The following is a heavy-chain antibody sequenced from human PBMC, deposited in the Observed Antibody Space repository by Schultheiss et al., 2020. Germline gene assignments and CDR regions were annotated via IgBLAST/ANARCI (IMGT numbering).Heavy chain of an antibody. CDR3: ARAGRMTTVTTVVDY. V-gene: IGHV4-31*03. J-gene: IGHJ4*02. CDR2: IYYSGST. CDR1: GGSISSGGYY. Sequence: SETLSLTCTVSGGSISSGGYYWSWIRQHPGKGLEWIGYIYYSGSTYYNPSLKSRVTISVDTSKNQFSLKLSSVTAADTAVYYCARAGRMTTVTTVVDYWGQGTLVTVSS. D-gene: IGHD4-11*01.